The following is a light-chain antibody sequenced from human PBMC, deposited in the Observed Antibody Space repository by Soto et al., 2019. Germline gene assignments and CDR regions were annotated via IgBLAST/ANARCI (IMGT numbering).Light chain of an antibody. CDR3: QQSYRFPKT. J-gene: IGKJ1*01. V-gene: IGKV1-39*01. CDR2: SAS. Sequence: VQMTQSPSSLSASVGDSVTLSCRASQTVTSYSNLYQHKPVQAPKLLIYSASTLQSGVPSRFSGSGSGTEFTLTIISPQPEDFATYYCQQSYRFPKTFGRGTKADIK. CDR1: QTVTSY.